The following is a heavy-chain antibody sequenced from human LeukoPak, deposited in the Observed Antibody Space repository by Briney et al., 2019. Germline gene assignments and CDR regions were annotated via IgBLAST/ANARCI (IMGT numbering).Heavy chain of an antibody. CDR1: GYRFTNNW. Sequence: GESLKISCKGSGYRFTNNWIGWVRQMPGKGLEWMGIIYPGDSDTRYSPSFQGQVTISVDTSISTAYLQWRSLKASDTAMYYCSTYPYDSSATWGQGTLVTVSS. V-gene: IGHV5-51*01. CDR3: STYPYDSSAT. CDR2: IYPGDSDT. J-gene: IGHJ4*02. D-gene: IGHD3-22*01.